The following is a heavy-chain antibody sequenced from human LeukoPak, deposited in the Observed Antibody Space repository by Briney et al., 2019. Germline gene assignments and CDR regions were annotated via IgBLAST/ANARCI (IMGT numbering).Heavy chain of an antibody. CDR1: GGSISSGGYY. CDR2: IYHSGST. V-gene: IGHV4-30-2*01. D-gene: IGHD2-8*01. J-gene: IGHJ5*02. CDR3: ARVMGRRGWFDP. Sequence: SETLSLTCTVSGGSISSGGYYWSWIRQPPGKGLEWIGYIYHSGSTYYNPSLKSRVTISVDRSKNQFSLKLSSVTAADTAVYYCARVMGRRGWFDPWGQGTLVTVSS.